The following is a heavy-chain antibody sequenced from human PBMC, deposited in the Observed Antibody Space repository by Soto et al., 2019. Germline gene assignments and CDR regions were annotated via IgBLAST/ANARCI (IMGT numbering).Heavy chain of an antibody. V-gene: IGHV1-24*01. Sequence: ASVKVSCKVSGYTLTELSMHSVRQAPGKGLEWMGGFDPEGGETIYAQKFQGRVTMTEDTSTDTAYMELSSLRSEDTAVYYCATGYGELFWSFDYWGQGTLVTVSS. CDR2: FDPEGGET. CDR1: GYTLTELS. J-gene: IGHJ4*02. CDR3: ATGYGELFWSFDY. D-gene: IGHD3-10*01.